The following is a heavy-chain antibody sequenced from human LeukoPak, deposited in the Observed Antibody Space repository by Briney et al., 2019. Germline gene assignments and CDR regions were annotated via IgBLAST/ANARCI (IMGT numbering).Heavy chain of an antibody. Sequence: PSETLSLTCTVSSGSISSYYWSWIRQPPGKGLEWIGYIYYSGSTNYNPSLKSRVTISVDTSKNQFSLKLSSVTAADTAVYYCARLERGFDYWGQGTLVTVSS. D-gene: IGHD1-1*01. CDR1: SGSISSYY. J-gene: IGHJ4*02. V-gene: IGHV4-59*01. CDR3: ARLERGFDY. CDR2: IYYSGST.